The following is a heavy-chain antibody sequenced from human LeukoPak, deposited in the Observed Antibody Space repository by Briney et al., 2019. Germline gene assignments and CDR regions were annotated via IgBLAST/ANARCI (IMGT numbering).Heavy chain of an antibody. CDR2: TKSKTDGGAT. V-gene: IGHV3-15*01. J-gene: IGHJ4*02. CDR1: AFTFSNAW. CDR3: TTGSPPIGEVPAGCDY. Sequence: GGSLRLSSEAAAFTFSNAWMSWVRHAPGEGLEWVGRTKSKTDGGATDYAASVKGRLTISRDDSKNMLYLQMNSLKTEDTAVYYCTTGSPPIGEVPAGCDYWGQGTLVTVSS. D-gene: IGHD2-2*01.